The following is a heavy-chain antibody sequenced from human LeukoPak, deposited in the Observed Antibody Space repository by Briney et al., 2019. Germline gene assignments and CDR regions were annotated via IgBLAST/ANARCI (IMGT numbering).Heavy chain of an antibody. CDR2: ISGSGGST. CDR1: GFTFSSYW. V-gene: IGHV3-23*01. Sequence: GGSLRLSCAASGFTFSSYWMHWVRQAPGKGLEWVSAISGSGGSTYYADSVKGRFTISRDNSKNTLYLQMNRLRAEDTAVYYCAKDKGPNYYDSSGYSYWGQGTRVTVSS. CDR3: AKDKGPNYYDSSGYSY. J-gene: IGHJ4*02. D-gene: IGHD3-22*01.